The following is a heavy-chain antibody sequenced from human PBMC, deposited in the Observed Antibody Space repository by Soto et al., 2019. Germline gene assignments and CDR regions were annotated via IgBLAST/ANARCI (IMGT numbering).Heavy chain of an antibody. CDR1: GGFISSTSYS. J-gene: IGHJ6*02. V-gene: IGHV4-39*01. D-gene: IGHD1-1*01. CDR3: ARHGRSPAILQLRHYAIDV. CDR2: IYDSGST. Sequence: SETLSLTCGVSGGFISSTSYSWVWIRQSPGKGLEWIGTIYDSGSTHYNPSLKSRVTISVDTSKNHFSLTLSSVTAADTAVYYCARHGRSPAILQLRHYAIDVRGQGTTVT.